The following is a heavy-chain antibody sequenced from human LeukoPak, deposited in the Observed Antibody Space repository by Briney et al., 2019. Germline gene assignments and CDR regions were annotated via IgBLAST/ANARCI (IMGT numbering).Heavy chain of an antibody. CDR2: ISSSSSYI. Sequence: GGSLRLSXVASGFTFRSHSMNWVRQAPGKGLEWVSSISSSSSYIYYADSVKGRFTISRDNAKNSLYLQINSLRAEDTAVYYCVRGNYGDYAYFDYWGQGTLVTVSS. V-gene: IGHV3-21*01. D-gene: IGHD4-17*01. J-gene: IGHJ4*02. CDR1: GFTFRSHS. CDR3: VRGNYGDYAYFDY.